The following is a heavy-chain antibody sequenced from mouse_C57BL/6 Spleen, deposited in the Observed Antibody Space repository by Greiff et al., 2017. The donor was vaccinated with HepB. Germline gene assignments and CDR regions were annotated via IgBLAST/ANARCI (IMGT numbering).Heavy chain of an antibody. CDR1: GYTFTSYW. D-gene: IGHD2-1*01. V-gene: IGHV1-50*01. CDR2: IDPSDSYT. J-gene: IGHJ4*01. Sequence: QVQLQQPGAELVKPGASVKLSCKASGYTFTSYWMQWVKQRTGQGVEWIGEIDPSDSYTNYNQKLKGKATLTVDTSSRTAYMQISSMTSEDSAVYYCARGGGNYDAMDYWGQGTSVTVSS. CDR3: ARGGGNYDAMDY.